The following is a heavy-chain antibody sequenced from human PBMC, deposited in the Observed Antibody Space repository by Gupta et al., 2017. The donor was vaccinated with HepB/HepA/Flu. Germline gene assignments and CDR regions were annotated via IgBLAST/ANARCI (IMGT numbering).Heavy chain of an antibody. CDR2: ITNDGQAP. V-gene: IGHV3-23*01. CDR3: AKDPNGDWLGAFDS. D-gene: IGHD4-17*01. Sequence: EVQLLESVGDLVQPGGSLRLSCTASGFNFSSYAFTWVRQAPNEGLEWVASITNDGQAPSYADSVKGRFAVSRDNSKNTLYLQMSILRAEDTALYYCAKDPNGDWLGAFDSWGRGTMVTVSS. CDR1: GFNFSSYA. J-gene: IGHJ3*02.